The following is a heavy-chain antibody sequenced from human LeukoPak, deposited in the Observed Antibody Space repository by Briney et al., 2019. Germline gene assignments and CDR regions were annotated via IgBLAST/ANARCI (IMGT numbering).Heavy chain of an antibody. D-gene: IGHD4-17*01. J-gene: IGHJ4*02. Sequence: SETLSLTCTVSGNSISSGYYWSWIRQPAGKGLEWIGRIYTSGNTNYNPSLKSRVTMSVDTSNNQFSLTLSSVTAADTAVYYCARGPTTVTRAFDYWGQGTLVTISS. CDR2: IYTSGNT. V-gene: IGHV4-4*07. CDR3: ARGPTTVTRAFDY. CDR1: GNSISSGYY.